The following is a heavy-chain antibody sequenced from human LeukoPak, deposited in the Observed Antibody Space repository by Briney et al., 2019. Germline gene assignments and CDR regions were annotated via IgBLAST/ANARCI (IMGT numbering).Heavy chain of an antibody. J-gene: IGHJ4*02. CDR1: GFTFTSYA. V-gene: IGHV3-23*01. Sequence: GGSLRLSCGASGFTFTSYAMSWVRQAPGRGLEWVSGISGGGGSAFYADSVKGRFTISRDNSKNTLYLQMNSLRAEDTAVYYCAKDLHWGQRTLVTVSS. CDR2: ISGGGGSA. CDR3: AKDLH.